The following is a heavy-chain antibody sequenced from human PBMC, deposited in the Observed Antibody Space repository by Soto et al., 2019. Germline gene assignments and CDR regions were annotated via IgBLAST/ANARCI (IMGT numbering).Heavy chain of an antibody. CDR2: ISYDGSNK. D-gene: IGHD7-27*01. V-gene: IGHV3-30-3*01. CDR3: AREERSDWGEYWFDP. CDR1: GFTFTTYA. J-gene: IGHJ5*02. Sequence: QVQLVESGGGVVQPGRSLRLSCAASGFTFTTYAVHWVRQAPGKGLEWVAVISYDGSNKYYADSVKGRFTISRDNSKNTLYLQMNNLKPEDTAVYYCAREERSDWGEYWFDPWGQGTLVTVSS.